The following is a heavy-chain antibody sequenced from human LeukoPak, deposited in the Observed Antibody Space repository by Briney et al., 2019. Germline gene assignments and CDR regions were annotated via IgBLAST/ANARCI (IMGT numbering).Heavy chain of an antibody. J-gene: IGHJ4*02. CDR2: INPSGGSP. Sequence: ASVKVSCKASGYTFTSYYIHWVRQAPGQGLEWMGIINPSGGSPSYAQRFQGRVTMTRDTSTSTVYMEVSSLRSEDTAVYYCARGRWLQSLFDYWGQGTLVTVSS. CDR1: GYTFTSYY. CDR3: ARGRWLQSLFDY. V-gene: IGHV1-46*01. D-gene: IGHD5-24*01.